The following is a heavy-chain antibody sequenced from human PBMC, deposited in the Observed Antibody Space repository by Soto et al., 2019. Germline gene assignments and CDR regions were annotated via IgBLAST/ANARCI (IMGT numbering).Heavy chain of an antibody. CDR3: AKPGLAVAGTRYFDH. V-gene: IGHV3-23*05. CDR2: IGSDGTGI. J-gene: IGHJ4*02. Sequence: GGSLRLSCAASGFTFTSYAMSWVRQAPGKGLEWVSAIGSDGTGIQYADSVKGRFTIYGDNSKDTLYLQMNSLRAEDTAVYYCAKPGLAVAGTRYFDHCGQGTLVTVSS. CDR1: GFTFTSYA. D-gene: IGHD6-19*01.